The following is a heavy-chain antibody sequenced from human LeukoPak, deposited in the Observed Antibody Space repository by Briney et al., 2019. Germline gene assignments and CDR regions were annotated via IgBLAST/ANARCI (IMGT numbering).Heavy chain of an antibody. J-gene: IGHJ4*02. CDR2: IYYSGNT. Sequence: KSSETLSLTCTVSGGSISSNSYYWGWIRQPPGKGLEWIGTIYYSGNTYYNPSLESRVTISVDTSKNQFSLKLTSVTAADTAVYYCARDHEVSSSSFDYWGQGTLVTVSS. V-gene: IGHV4-39*07. D-gene: IGHD6-6*01. CDR3: ARDHEVSSSSFDY. CDR1: GGSISSNSYY.